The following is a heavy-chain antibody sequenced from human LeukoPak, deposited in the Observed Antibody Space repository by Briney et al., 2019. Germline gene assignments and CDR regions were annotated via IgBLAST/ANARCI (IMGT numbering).Heavy chain of an antibody. CDR1: GGSISSYY. J-gene: IGHJ5*02. D-gene: IGHD6-19*01. CDR3: AREYIAVAGTFWFDP. V-gene: IGHV4-59*01. CDR2: IYYSGST. Sequence: ETLSLTCTVSGGSISSYYLSWIRQPPGKGLEWIGYIYYSGSTNYNPSLKSRVTISVDTSKNQSSLKLSSVTAADTAVYYCAREYIAVAGTFWFDPWGQGTLVTVSS.